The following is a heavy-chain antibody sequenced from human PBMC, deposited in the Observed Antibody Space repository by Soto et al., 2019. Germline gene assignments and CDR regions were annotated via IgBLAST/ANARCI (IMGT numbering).Heavy chain of an antibody. CDR2: ISGSGGST. J-gene: IGHJ6*02. CDR1: GFTFSSYA. CDR3: AKERGYNYGYDAMDV. Sequence: GGSLRLSCAASGFTFSSYAMSCVRQAPGKGLEWVSGISGSGGSTYYADSVKGRFTISRDNSKNTLYLQTNSLRAEDTAVYYCAKERGYNYGYDAMDVWGQGTTVTVSS. D-gene: IGHD5-18*01. V-gene: IGHV3-23*01.